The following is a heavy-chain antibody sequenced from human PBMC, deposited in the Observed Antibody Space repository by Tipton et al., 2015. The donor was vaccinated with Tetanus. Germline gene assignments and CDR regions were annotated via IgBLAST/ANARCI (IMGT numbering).Heavy chain of an antibody. Sequence: GLVKPSETLSLTCTVSGGSISSSSYYWGWIRQPPGKGLEWIGSIYYSGSTYYNPSLKSRVTISVDTSKNQFSLKLSSVTAADTAVYYCARDLRDYGGNSYYYYGMDVWGQGTTVTVSS. CDR3: ARDLRDYGGNSYYYYGMDV. CDR1: GGSISSSSYY. D-gene: IGHD4-23*01. V-gene: IGHV4-39*07. J-gene: IGHJ6*02. CDR2: IYYSGST.